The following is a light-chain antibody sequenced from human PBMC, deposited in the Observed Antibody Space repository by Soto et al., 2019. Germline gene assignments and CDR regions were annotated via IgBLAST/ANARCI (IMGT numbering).Light chain of an antibody. V-gene: IGKV3-20*01. CDR2: GAS. Sequence: EIVLTQSPGTLSLSPGERATLSCRASQSVSSSYLAWYQQKPGQAPRLLIYGASNRATGIPDRFSGSGSGTDFTLTISRLEPEDFAVYYCLQYDSSPRTFGQETKVDIK. CDR3: LQYDSSPRT. J-gene: IGKJ1*01. CDR1: QSVSSSY.